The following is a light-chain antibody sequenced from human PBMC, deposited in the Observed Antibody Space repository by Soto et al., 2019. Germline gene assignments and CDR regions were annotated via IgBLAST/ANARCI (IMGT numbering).Light chain of an antibody. Sequence: QSVLTQPPSVSGAPGQRVTISCTGSSSNIGAGYDVHGYQQLPGTTPKLLIYGKSNRPSGVPDRFSDSKSGTSASLDITGRQAEDEAEYYCQSYDSRLSGSVFGGGTQLTVL. CDR2: GKS. J-gene: IGLJ3*02. CDR1: SSNIGAGYD. V-gene: IGLV1-40*01. CDR3: QSYDSRLSGSV.